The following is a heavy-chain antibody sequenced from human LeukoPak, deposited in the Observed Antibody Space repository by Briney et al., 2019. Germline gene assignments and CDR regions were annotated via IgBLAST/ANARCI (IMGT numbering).Heavy chain of an antibody. V-gene: IGHV3-74*01. CDR3: ARAHYYDSSAYPGGY. CDR1: GFTFSSYW. J-gene: IGHJ4*02. D-gene: IGHD3-22*01. Sequence: GGSLRLSCAASGFTFSSYWMHWVRQAPGKGLVWVSRINSDGSSTSYADSVKGRFTISRDNAKNTLYLQMNSLRAEDTAVHYCARAHYYDSSAYPGGYWGQGTLVTVSS. CDR2: INSDGSST.